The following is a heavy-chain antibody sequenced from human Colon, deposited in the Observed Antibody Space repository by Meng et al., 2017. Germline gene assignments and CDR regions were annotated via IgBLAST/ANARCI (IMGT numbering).Heavy chain of an antibody. D-gene: IGHD6-13*01. CDR2: TYYRSKWYN. Sequence: QSPSLTRAISGDSVSSNSAAGSWSRQPPSRGLEWLGRTYYRSKWYNDYAVSVKSRITSNPDTSKNQFSLQLNSVTPEDTAVYYWAREAAAGTENWFDPWGQGTLVTVSS. CDR3: AREAAAGTENWFDP. V-gene: IGHV6-1*01. J-gene: IGHJ5*02. CDR1: GDSVSSNSAA.